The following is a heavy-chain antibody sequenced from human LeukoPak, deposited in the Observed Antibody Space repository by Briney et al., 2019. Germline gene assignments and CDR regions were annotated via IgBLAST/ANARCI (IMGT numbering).Heavy chain of an antibody. V-gene: IGHV4-34*01. CDR1: GGSFSGYY. CDR3: ARVLYY. CDR2: INHSGST. J-gene: IGHJ4*02. Sequence: SETLSLTCAVHGGSFSGYYWSWIRQPPGKGLEWIGEINHSGSTNYNPSLKSRVTISVDTSKNQFSLKLSSVTAADTAVYYCARVLYYWGQGTLVTVSS.